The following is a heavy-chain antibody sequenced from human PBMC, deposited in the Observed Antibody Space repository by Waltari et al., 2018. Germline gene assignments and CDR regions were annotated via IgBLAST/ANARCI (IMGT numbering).Heavy chain of an antibody. V-gene: IGHV5-51*03. CDR3: ARRGTRGSGHYYVSSWFDP. Sequence: EVQLVQSGAEVKKPGESLKISCQGSGYSFTSYWIGWVRQMPGKGREWMGIIYPGDSDTRYSPSFQGQVTISADKSISTAYLQWSSLKASDTAMYYCARRGTRGSGHYYVSSWFDPWGQGTLVTVSS. D-gene: IGHD3-22*01. CDR1: GYSFTSYW. CDR2: IYPGDSDT. J-gene: IGHJ5*02.